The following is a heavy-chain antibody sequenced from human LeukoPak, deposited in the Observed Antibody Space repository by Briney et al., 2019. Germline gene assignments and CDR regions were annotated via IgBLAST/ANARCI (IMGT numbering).Heavy chain of an antibody. J-gene: IGHJ4*02. Sequence: GGSLRLSCAASGFTFSSYCMNWVRQAPGKGLEWVSSISSSSSQIYYADSVKGRFTISRDNAKNSLYLQMNSLRAEDTAVYYCAREARNPFDYWGQGTLVTVSS. CDR3: AREARNPFDY. V-gene: IGHV3-21*01. D-gene: IGHD6-6*01. CDR2: ISSSSSQI. CDR1: GFTFSSYC.